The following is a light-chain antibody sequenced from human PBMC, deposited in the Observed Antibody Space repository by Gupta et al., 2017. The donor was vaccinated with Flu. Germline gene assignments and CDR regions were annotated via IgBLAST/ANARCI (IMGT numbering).Light chain of an antibody. CDR3: QVCDSSSDHVV. CDR1: NIGTKS. CDR2: DAS. V-gene: IGLV3-21*03. J-gene: IGLJ3*02. Sequence: YVLTLPSSVSVSPGKPARIACEGNNIGTKSLHWYQQKPGQAPGLVVYDASSRPAGIPERFSGSNSGNTATLTILRVDAGNDASYYCQVCDSSSDHVVFGSGTKLPVL.